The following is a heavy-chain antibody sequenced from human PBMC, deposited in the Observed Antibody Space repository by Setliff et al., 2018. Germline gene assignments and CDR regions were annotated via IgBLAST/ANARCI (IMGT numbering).Heavy chain of an antibody. CDR2: ISWDGGST. D-gene: IGHD3-3*01. Sequence: GGSLRLSCAASGFTFDDYTMHWVRQAPGKGLEWVSLISWDGGSTYYADSVKGRFTISRDNAKNSLYLQMNSLRAEDTAVYYCARDLGYDFWSGYDYYFDYWGQGTLVTVSS. J-gene: IGHJ4*02. V-gene: IGHV3-43*01. CDR3: ARDLGYDFWSGYDYYFDY. CDR1: GFTFDDYT.